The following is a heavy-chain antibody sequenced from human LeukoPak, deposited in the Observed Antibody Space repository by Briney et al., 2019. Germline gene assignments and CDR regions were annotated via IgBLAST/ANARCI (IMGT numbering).Heavy chain of an antibody. CDR3: ARGFYYDNYMDV. D-gene: IGHD3-22*01. V-gene: IGHV4-31*03. Sequence: SETLSLTCTVSGASITNTYFYWSWIRQHPGKGLEWIGYIRYSGSTYHNPSPKNRLAISLDASRNQFSLDLSSVTAADTAVYHCARGFYYDNYMDVWGNGTTVTVSS. CDR1: GASITNTYFY. CDR2: IRYSGST. J-gene: IGHJ6*03.